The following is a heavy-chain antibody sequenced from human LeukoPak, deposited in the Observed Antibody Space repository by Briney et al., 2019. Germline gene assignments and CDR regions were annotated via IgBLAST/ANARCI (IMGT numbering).Heavy chain of an antibody. CDR2: IIPIFGTA. V-gene: IGHV1-69*05. CDR3: ARNYFDSSGYYFFAFDI. Sequence: ASVKVSCKASGGTFSSYAISWVRQAPGQGLEWMGRIIPIFGTANYAQKFQGRVTITTDESTSTAYMEPSSLRSEDTAVYYCARNYFDSSGYYFFAFDIWGQGTMVTVSS. J-gene: IGHJ3*02. CDR1: GGTFSSYA. D-gene: IGHD3-22*01.